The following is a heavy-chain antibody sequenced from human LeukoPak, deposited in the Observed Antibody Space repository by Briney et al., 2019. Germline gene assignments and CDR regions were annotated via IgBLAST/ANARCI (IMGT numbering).Heavy chain of an antibody. D-gene: IGHD1-7*01. Sequence: SETLSLTCTVSGGSISSGGYYWSWIRQHPGKGLEWIGYIYYSGSTYYNPSLKSRVIISVDTSKNQFSLKLSSVTAADTAVYYCARASELELRDYYYYMDVWGKGTTVTVSS. CDR2: IYYSGST. CDR1: GGSISSGGYY. J-gene: IGHJ6*03. V-gene: IGHV4-31*03. CDR3: ARASELELRDYYYYMDV.